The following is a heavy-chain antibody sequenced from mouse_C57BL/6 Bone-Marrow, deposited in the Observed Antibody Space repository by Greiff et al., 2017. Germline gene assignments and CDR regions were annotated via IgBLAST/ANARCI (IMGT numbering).Heavy chain of an antibody. V-gene: IGHV1-80*01. CDR2: IYPGDGDT. CDR3: AREVYYAFDY. CDR1: GYAFSSYW. Sequence: VQLQESGAELVKPGASVKISCKASGYAFSSYWMNWVKQRPGKGLEWIGQIYPGDGDTNYNGKFKGKATLTVDTSSSTAYMQLSSLTSEDSAVYFCAREVYYAFDYWGQGTTLTVSS. D-gene: IGHD1-1*02. J-gene: IGHJ2*01.